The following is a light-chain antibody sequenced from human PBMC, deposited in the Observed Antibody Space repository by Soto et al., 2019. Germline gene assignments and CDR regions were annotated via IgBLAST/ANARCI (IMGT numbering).Light chain of an antibody. CDR3: KVWDSSSDHPYV. V-gene: IGLV3-21*04. Sequence: SYELTQPPSVSGAPGKTARITCGGNNIGSKSVHWYQQKPRQAPVLVIYYDSDRPSGIPERFSGSNSGNTATLTISRVEAGDEADYYCKVWDSSSDHPYVFGTGTKVTVL. CDR2: YDS. CDR1: NIGSKS. J-gene: IGLJ1*01.